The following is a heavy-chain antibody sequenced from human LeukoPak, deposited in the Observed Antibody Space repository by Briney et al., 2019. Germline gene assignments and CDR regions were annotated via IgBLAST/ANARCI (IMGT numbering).Heavy chain of an antibody. CDR3: ARDGGRIQLWHHDAFDM. Sequence: ASVKVSCKASGYTLTGYYMHWVRQAPGQGIEGMGWINPNSGGTNYAQKFQGRVTITRDTSISTDYMELSRLRSDDTAVYYCARDGGRIQLWHHDAFDMWGQGTMVTVSS. CDR2: INPNSGGT. V-gene: IGHV1-2*02. J-gene: IGHJ3*02. D-gene: IGHD5-18*01. CDR1: GYTLTGYY.